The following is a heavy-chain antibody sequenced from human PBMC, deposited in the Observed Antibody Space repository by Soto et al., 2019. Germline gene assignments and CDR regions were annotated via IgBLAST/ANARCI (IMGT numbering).Heavy chain of an antibody. CDR1: GFTVSSNY. Sequence: GGSLRLSCAASGFTVSSNYMSWVRQAPGKGLEWVSVIYSGGSTYYADSVKGRFTISRDNSKNTLYLQMNSLRAEDTAVYYCARANSSSWYLPHYFDYWGQGTLVTVSS. CDR3: ARANSSSWYLPHYFDY. D-gene: IGHD6-13*01. J-gene: IGHJ4*02. V-gene: IGHV3-66*01. CDR2: IYSGGST.